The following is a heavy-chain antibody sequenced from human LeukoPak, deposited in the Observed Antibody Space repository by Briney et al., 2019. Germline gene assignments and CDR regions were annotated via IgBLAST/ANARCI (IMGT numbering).Heavy chain of an antibody. CDR1: GYSISSGYY. CDR3: ARNNSNGFDF. CDR2: IFQSVST. J-gene: IGHJ4*02. V-gene: IGHV4-38-2*02. Sequence: PSETLSLTCTVSGYSISSGYYWGWIRQPPGKGLEWIGIIFQSVSTYYNPSLKSRVTTSVDTSKHQFSLKLSSVTAADTAVYYCARNNSNGFDFWSQGTLVTVSS. D-gene: IGHD6-19*01.